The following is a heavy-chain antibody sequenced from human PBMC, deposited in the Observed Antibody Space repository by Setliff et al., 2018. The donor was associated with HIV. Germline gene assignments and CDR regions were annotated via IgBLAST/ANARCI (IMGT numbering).Heavy chain of an antibody. D-gene: IGHD3-10*01. CDR2: INHSGST. Sequence: SETLSLTCAVYGGSFSGYYWNWIRQPPGKGLEWIGEINHSGSTSYNPSLKSRVTISVDTSKNQFSLKLTSVTAADTAMYYCARSWGSGSYPYWGQGTLVTVSS. CDR1: GGSFSGYY. V-gene: IGHV4-34*01. CDR3: ARSWGSGSYPY. J-gene: IGHJ4*02.